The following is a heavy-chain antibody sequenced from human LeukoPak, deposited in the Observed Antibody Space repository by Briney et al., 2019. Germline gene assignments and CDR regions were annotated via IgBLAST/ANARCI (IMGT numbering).Heavy chain of an antibody. Sequence: SETLSLTCAVYGGSFSGNYWSWIRQPPGKGLEWIGEINHSGSTNYNPSLKSRVTISVDTSKNQFSLKLSSVTAADTAVYYCARKPYYDFWSGYYSHYGMDVWGQGTTVTVSS. J-gene: IGHJ6*02. CDR1: GGSFSGNY. CDR3: ARKPYYDFWSGYYSHYGMDV. V-gene: IGHV4-34*01. CDR2: INHSGST. D-gene: IGHD3-3*01.